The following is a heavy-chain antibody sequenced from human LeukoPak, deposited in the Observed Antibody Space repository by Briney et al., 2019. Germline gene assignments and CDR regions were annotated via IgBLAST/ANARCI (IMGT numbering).Heavy chain of an antibody. V-gene: IGHV3-23*01. Sequence: PGGSLRLSCAASGFTFSSYGMSWVRQAPGKGLEWVSAISGSGGSTYYADSVKGRFTISRDNAKNSLYLQMNSLRADDTAVYYCARETYCSGGSCYKGNAFDIWGQGTMVTVSS. CDR3: ARETYCSGGSCYKGNAFDI. CDR2: ISGSGGST. J-gene: IGHJ3*02. D-gene: IGHD2-15*01. CDR1: GFTFSSYG.